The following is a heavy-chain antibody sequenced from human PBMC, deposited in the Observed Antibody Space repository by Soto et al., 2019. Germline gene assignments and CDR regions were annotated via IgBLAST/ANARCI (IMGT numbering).Heavy chain of an antibody. CDR1: GFSLSTTGVG. J-gene: IGHJ4*02. V-gene: IGHV2-5*04. Sequence: QITLKESGPTLVKPTQTLTLTCSFSGFSLSTTGVGVGWIRQSPGKALEWLAIIYWDNDKRYSPSLKSRVTITKDTSKNQVVLTVTNMDPVDTGTYYCVRSLWFGELHWGQGALVTVSS. D-gene: IGHD3-10*01. CDR2: IYWDNDK. CDR3: VRSLWFGELH.